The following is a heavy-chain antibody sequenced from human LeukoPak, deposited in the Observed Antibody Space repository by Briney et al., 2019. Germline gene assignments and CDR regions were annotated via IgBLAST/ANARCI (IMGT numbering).Heavy chain of an antibody. CDR1: GGTFSSYT. Sequence: ASVKVSCKASGGTFSSYTISWVRQAPGQGLEWMGRIIPILGIANYAQKFQGRVTITADKSTSTAYMELSSLRSEDTAVYYCARVSYGGNSPYYYYYGMDVWGQGTTVTVSS. CDR2: IIPILGIA. V-gene: IGHV1-69*02. D-gene: IGHD4-23*01. CDR3: ARVSYGGNSPYYYYYGMDV. J-gene: IGHJ6*02.